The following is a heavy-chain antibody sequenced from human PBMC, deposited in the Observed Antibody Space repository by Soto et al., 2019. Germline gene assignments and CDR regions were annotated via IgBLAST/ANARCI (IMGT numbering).Heavy chain of an antibody. Sequence: VGSLRLSCAASGFTFSQYYMTWIRQGPGKGLEWVSSISGSGTTEYYAGSVKGRFTVSRDNANNSVHLQMDTLRAEDSALYLCVRQTRGRHDVFDVWGRGTMVTV. V-gene: IGHV3-11*01. CDR3: VRQTRGRHDVFDV. D-gene: IGHD2-2*01. J-gene: IGHJ3*01. CDR2: ISGSGTTE. CDR1: GFTFSQYY.